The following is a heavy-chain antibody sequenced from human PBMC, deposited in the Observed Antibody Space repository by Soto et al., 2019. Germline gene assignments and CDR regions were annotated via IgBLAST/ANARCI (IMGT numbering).Heavy chain of an antibody. CDR3: ARGPICTNGVCYEGFFDY. Sequence: PGGSLRLSCAASGFTFSTHSMNWVRQAPGKGLEWVSSITSSSSYIYYADSVKGRFAISRDNAKNSLYLQMNSLRAEDTAVYYCARGPICTNGVCYEGFFDYWGQGTLVTVS. D-gene: IGHD2-8*01. CDR1: GFTFSTHS. V-gene: IGHV3-21*01. J-gene: IGHJ4*02. CDR2: ITSSSSYI.